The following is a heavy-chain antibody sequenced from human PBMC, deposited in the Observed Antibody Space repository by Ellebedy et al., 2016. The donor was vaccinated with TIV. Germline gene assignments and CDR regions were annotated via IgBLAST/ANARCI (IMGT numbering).Heavy chain of an antibody. D-gene: IGHD4-23*01. CDR2: ITESGGNT. V-gene: IGHV3-23*01. Sequence: GESLKISCAASGLTFSSHSMTWVRQAPGKGLAWVSSITESGGNTYYADSVKGRFTLSRENSKDTLFLQMNSLRAEDTAIYFCARDPVGVGPACDVWGQGTMVTVSS. CDR3: ARDPVGVGPACDV. CDR1: GLTFSSHS. J-gene: IGHJ3*01.